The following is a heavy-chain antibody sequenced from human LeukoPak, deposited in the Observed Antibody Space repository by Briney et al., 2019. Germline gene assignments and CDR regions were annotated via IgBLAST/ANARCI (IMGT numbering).Heavy chain of an antibody. Sequence: GRSLRLSCAASGFTFSSYSMNWVRQAPGKGLEWVSCISSSSSYIYYAVSVKGRFTISRDNAKNSLYMQMNSLRAEDTAVYYCASGREWLADYWGQGTLVTVSS. V-gene: IGHV3-21*01. J-gene: IGHJ4*02. CDR2: ISSSSSYI. CDR3: ASGREWLADY. D-gene: IGHD3-3*01. CDR1: GFTFSSYS.